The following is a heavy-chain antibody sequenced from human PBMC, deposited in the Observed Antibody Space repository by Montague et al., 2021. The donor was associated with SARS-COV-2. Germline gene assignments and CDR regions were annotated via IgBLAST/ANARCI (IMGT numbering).Heavy chain of an antibody. CDR3: ARDLGGIDV. D-gene: IGHD3-10*01. V-gene: IGHV4-34*01. J-gene: IGHJ6*02. CDR2: INHSGST. CDR1: GGSLSGYY. Sequence: SETLSLTCAVYGGSLSGYYWAWIRQTPAKGLEWIGEINHSGSTNYNPSLKSRLTISVDTSKNQFSLNLRSATAADTALYYCARDLGGIDVWGQGTTVIVSS.